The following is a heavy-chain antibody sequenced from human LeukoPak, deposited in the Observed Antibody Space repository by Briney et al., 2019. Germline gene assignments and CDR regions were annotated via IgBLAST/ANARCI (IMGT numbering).Heavy chain of an antibody. Sequence: GGSLRLSCAASGFTFSSYAMSWVRQAPGKGLEWVSTISGSGGSTYYADSVKGRFTISRDNSKNTLFLQMNSLRAEDAAVYFCAKDVYSFDYWGQGTLVTVSS. J-gene: IGHJ4*02. CDR3: AKDVYSFDY. V-gene: IGHV3-23*01. CDR2: ISGSGGST. CDR1: GFTFSSYA.